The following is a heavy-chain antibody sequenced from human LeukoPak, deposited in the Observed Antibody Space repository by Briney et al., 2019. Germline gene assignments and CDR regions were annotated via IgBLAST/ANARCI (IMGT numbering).Heavy chain of an antibody. CDR2: IVVGSGNT. V-gene: IGHV1-58*02. D-gene: IGHD1-26*01. CDR1: GFTFTSSA. CDR3: AAVPPKGRSYYVENAFDI. Sequence: ASVKVSCKASGFTFTSSAMQWVRQARGQRLEWIGWIVVGSGNTNYAQKFQERVTITRDMSTSTAYMELSSLRSEDTAVYYCAAVPPKGRSYYVENAFDIRGQGTMVTVSS. J-gene: IGHJ3*02.